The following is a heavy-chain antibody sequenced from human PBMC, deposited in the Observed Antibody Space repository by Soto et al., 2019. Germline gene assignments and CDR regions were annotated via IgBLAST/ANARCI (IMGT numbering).Heavy chain of an antibody. CDR1: ELTLSSNA. CDR3: VKSEIMTAVLKDYYGMDL. Sequence: GALSLSCAVSELTLSSNAMQWVRQAAGKGLEWVAGISGDGSKRYYADSLKGRFTISRDNSKNMLHLQMKNLRNEGTAVYYCVKSEIMTAVLKDYYGMDLWGQGTTVTVSS. D-gene: IGHD2-2*01. J-gene: IGHJ6*02. V-gene: IGHV3-30*18. CDR2: ISGDGSKR.